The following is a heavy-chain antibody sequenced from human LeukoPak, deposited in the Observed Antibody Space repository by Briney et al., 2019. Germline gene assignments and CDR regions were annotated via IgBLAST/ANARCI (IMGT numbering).Heavy chain of an antibody. CDR3: VKRPSESCANGGCYFES. Sequence: GGSLRLSCAASGFTFDDYAMHWVRQTPGKGLDYVSGISWNSGTIDYADSVKGRFTISRDNAKNSLYLQMNSLRAADTAAYYCVKRPSESCANGGCYFESWGQGTLVTVSP. V-gene: IGHV3-9*01. CDR1: GFTFDDYA. D-gene: IGHD2-8*01. CDR2: ISWNSGTI. J-gene: IGHJ4*02.